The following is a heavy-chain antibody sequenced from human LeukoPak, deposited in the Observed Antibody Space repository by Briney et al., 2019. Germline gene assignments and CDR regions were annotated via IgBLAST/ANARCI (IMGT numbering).Heavy chain of an antibody. V-gene: IGHV1-8*01. Sequence: ASVKVSCKASGYTFTSYDINWVRQATGQGLEWVGWMNPNSGNTGYAQKFQGRVTMTRNTSISTAYMELSSLRSEDTAVYYCARGLGLGRLAAASYYWGQGTLVTVSS. CDR3: ARGLGLGRLAAASYY. CDR1: GYTFTSYD. CDR2: MNPNSGNT. J-gene: IGHJ4*02. D-gene: IGHD6-13*01.